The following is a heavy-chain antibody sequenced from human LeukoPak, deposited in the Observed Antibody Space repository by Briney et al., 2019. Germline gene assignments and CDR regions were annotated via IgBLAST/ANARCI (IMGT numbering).Heavy chain of an antibody. D-gene: IGHD3-10*01. CDR1: GGTFSSYT. V-gene: IGHV1-69*02. CDR3: ATASFSITMVRGVSHY. J-gene: IGHJ4*02. CDR2: IIPILGIA. Sequence: SVKVSCKASGGTFSSYTISWVRQASGQGLEWMGRIIPILGIANYAQKFQGRVTITADKSTSTAYMELSSLRSEDTAVYYCATASFSITMVRGVSHYWGQGTLVTVSS.